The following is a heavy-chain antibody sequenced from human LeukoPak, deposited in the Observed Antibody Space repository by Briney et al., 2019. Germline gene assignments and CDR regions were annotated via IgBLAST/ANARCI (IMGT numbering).Heavy chain of an antibody. CDR2: INHSGST. D-gene: IGHD3-3*01. CDR1: GGSFSGYY. Sequence: SETLSLTCAVYGGSFSGYYWSWIRQPPGKGLEWIGEINHSGSTNYNPSLKSRVTISVDTSKNQFSLKLSSVTAADTAVYYCARRLGSRITIFGVVISPNSPFDYWGQGTLVTVYS. V-gene: IGHV4-34*01. J-gene: IGHJ4*02. CDR3: ARRLGSRITIFGVVISPNSPFDY.